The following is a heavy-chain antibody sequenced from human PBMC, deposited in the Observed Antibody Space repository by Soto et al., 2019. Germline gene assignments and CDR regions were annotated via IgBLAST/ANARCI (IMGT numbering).Heavy chain of an antibody. V-gene: IGHV5-51*04. CDR2: LYPGDSTS. J-gene: IGHJ3*02. D-gene: IGHD2-15*01. CDR1: GYSFISYW. CDR3: ARIIGYCRNNDCSWTFDI. Sequence: GESLKISCKTSGYSFISYWVAWVRQLPEKGLEWMGTLYPGDSTSTYSPSFQGQVTISVDKPISTASLQLRSLKALDTAMYYCARIIGYCRNNDCSWTFDIWGQGTMVTVSS.